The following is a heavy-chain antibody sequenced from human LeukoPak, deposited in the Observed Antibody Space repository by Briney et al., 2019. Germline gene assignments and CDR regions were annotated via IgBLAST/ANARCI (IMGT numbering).Heavy chain of an antibody. CDR2: IYTGGNT. J-gene: IGHJ3*02. Sequence: PGGSLRLSCAASGFIVSSNYMNWVRQAPGKGLEWVSVIYTGGNTYSADSVKGRFTISTDNSKNTLYLQMHSLRAEDTAVYYCASPSSGQSFEIWGQGTMATVSS. D-gene: IGHD6-19*01. CDR3: ASPSSGQSFEI. CDR1: GFIVSSNY. V-gene: IGHV3-53*01.